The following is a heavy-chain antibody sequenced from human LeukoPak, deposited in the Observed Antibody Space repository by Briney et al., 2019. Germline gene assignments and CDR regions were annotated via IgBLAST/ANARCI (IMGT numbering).Heavy chain of an antibody. V-gene: IGHV4-34*01. Sequence: PSETLSLTCAVYGGSFSGYYWSWIRQPPGKGLGWIGEINHSGSTNYNPSLKSRVTISVDTSKNQFSLKLSSVTAADTAVYYCARGRRIAAAGPPYYYYMDVWGKGTTVTVSS. D-gene: IGHD6-13*01. J-gene: IGHJ6*03. CDR2: INHSGST. CDR1: GGSFSGYY. CDR3: ARGRRIAAAGPPYYYYMDV.